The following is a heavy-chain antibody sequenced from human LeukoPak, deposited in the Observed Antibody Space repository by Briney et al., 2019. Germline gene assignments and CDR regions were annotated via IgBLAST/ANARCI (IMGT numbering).Heavy chain of an antibody. CDR1: GYIFTGYY. J-gene: IGHJ4*02. CDR3: ARRTYYYASGSYSPPRY. V-gene: IGHV1-2*02. CDR2: INPNSGGT. Sequence: ASVKVSCKASGYIFTGYYMNWVRQPRGQGLEWMGWINPNSGGTNFAQKFQGRFTMTRDTSISTAYMQLTRLRSDDTAVYYCARRTYYYASGSYSPPRYWGQGTLVTVSS. D-gene: IGHD3-10*01.